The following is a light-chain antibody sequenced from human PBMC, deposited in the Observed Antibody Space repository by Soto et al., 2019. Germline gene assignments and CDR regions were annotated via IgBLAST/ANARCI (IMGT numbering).Light chain of an antibody. V-gene: IGKV3-15*01. CDR1: QSVSIN. CDR2: GAS. CDR3: QQYDTWPDT. J-gene: IGKJ2*01. Sequence: EIVMTQSPATLSVSPGERATLSCRASQSVSINLAWYQQKRGQSPRLLIYGASTRPTGIPARFSGSGSGTEFTLTISSLQSEDFAIYFCQQYDTWPDTFGQGTKLEIK.